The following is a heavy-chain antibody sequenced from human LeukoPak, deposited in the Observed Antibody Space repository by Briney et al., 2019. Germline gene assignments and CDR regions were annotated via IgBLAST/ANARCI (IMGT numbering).Heavy chain of an antibody. Sequence: SETLSLTCTVSGYSISSSYYWGWIRQPPGKGLEWIGSIYHSGSTYYNPSLKSRATISVDTSKNQISLKLTSVTAADTAVYYWARGLGYCSSNSCRYYFDYWGQGTLVTVSS. J-gene: IGHJ4*02. V-gene: IGHV4-38-2*02. CDR1: GYSISSSYY. CDR3: ARGLGYCSSNSCRYYFDY. CDR2: IYHSGST. D-gene: IGHD2-2*01.